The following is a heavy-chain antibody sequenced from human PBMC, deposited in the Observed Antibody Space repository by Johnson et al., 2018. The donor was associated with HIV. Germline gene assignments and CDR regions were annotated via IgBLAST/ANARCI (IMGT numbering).Heavy chain of an antibody. CDR2: MSYDGSNK. D-gene: IGHD6-6*01. Sequence: QVQLVESGGGLVQPGRSLRLSCAASGFIFSTYGIHWVRQTPGKGLEWVAGMSYDGSNKYYADSVKGRFTISRDNAKNSLYLQMNSLRAEDTALYYCAKDHYSSSSFVAFEIWGQGTMVTVSS. J-gene: IGHJ3*02. V-gene: IGHV3-33*03. CDR3: AKDHYSSSSFVAFEI. CDR1: GFIFSTYG.